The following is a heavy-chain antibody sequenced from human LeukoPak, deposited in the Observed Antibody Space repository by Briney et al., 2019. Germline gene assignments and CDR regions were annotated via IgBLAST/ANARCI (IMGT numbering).Heavy chain of an antibody. D-gene: IGHD6-19*01. CDR2: IYTSGST. J-gene: IGHJ4*02. V-gene: IGHV4-61*02. CDR1: GGSISSGSYY. Sequence: SQTLSLTCTVSGGSISSGSYYWSRIRQPAGKGLEWIGRIYTSGSTNYNPSLKSRVTISVDTSKNQFSLKLRSVTAEDTAVYYCARDTGSGWSIDYWGRGTLVTVSS. CDR3: ARDTGSGWSIDY.